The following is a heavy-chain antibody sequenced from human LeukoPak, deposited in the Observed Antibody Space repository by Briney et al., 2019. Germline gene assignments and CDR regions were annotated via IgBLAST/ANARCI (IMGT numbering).Heavy chain of an antibody. CDR1: GFSFSNYE. J-gene: IGHJ4*02. CDR2: ISSGGGTI. Sequence: PGGSLRLSRTASGFSFSNYEMNSVRQAPGKGLEWVSYISSGGGTIYYADSVRGRFTISRDSAKKSLYLQMNSLRAEDTATYYCARGRVTGDYIRDFDYWGQGTLVTVFS. V-gene: IGHV3-48*03. D-gene: IGHD4-17*01. CDR3: ARGRVTGDYIRDFDY.